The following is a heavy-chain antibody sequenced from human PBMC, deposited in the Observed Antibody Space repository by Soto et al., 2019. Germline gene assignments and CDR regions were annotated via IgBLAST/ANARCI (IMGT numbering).Heavy chain of an antibody. J-gene: IGHJ2*01. Sequence: QVQLVESGGGVVQPGRSLRLSCAASGFTFSSYGMHWVRQAPGKGLEWVTIIWYDGNNKYYADSVKSRFTVSRDNSKNTLYLQMDSLRAEDTAVYYCARDSHKPLGYSYGEDWYFDLWGRGTLVTVSS. CDR3: ARDSHKPLGYSYGEDWYFDL. CDR1: GFTFSSYG. D-gene: IGHD5-18*01. V-gene: IGHV3-33*01. CDR2: IWYDGNNK.